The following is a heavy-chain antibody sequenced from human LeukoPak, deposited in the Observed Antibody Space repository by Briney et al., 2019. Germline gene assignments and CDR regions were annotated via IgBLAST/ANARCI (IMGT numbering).Heavy chain of an antibody. V-gene: IGHV4-4*07. CDR2: IYTSGST. CDR1: GGSISSYY. Sequence: SETLSLTCTVSGGSISSYYWSWIRQPAGKGQEWIGRIYTSGSTNYNPSLKSRVTMSVGTSKNQFSLKLSSVTAADTAVYYCARDSRAAAGPNWFDPWGQGTLVTVSS. D-gene: IGHD6-13*01. J-gene: IGHJ5*02. CDR3: ARDSRAAAGPNWFDP.